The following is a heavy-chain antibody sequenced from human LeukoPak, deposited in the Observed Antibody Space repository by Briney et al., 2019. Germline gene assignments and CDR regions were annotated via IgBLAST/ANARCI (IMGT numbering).Heavy chain of an antibody. CDR2: IYYSGST. CDR3: ARGLRGRSGYYFDS. CDR1: IDSISSGDYY. Sequence: SQTLSLTCTVSIDSISSGDYYWNWIRQPPGKGLEWIGYIYYSGSTYYNPSLRSRVTISVDTSTTQFSLRLTSVTGADTAVYYCARGLRGRSGYYFDSWGQGTLVTVSS. J-gene: IGHJ4*02. V-gene: IGHV4-30-4*01.